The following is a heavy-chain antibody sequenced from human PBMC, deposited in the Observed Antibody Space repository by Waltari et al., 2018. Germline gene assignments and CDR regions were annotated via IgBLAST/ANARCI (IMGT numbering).Heavy chain of an antibody. J-gene: IGHJ4*02. CDR3: ARLRVAGTLDY. CDR1: GGSISSSSYY. CDR2: IYYSWST. Sequence: QLQLQESGPGLVKPSETLSLTCTVSGGSISSSSYYWGWIRQPPGKGLEWIGSIYYSWSTYYNPSLKRRVTISVDTSKNQFSLKLSSVTAADTAVYYCARLRVAGTLDYWGQGTLVTVSS. V-gene: IGHV4-39*07. D-gene: IGHD6-19*01.